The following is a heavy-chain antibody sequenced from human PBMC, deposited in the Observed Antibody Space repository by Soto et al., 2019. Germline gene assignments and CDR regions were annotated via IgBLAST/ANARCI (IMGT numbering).Heavy chain of an antibody. D-gene: IGHD3-22*01. CDR2: IDPSDSYT. V-gene: IGHV5-10-1*01. J-gene: IGHJ3*02. CDR3: ARPFYGTSGYYYGASDI. Sequence: GESLKISCKGSGYSFTSYWISWVRQMPGKGLEWMGRIDPSDSYTNYSPSFQGHVTISADKSISTAYLQWSSLKASDTAMYYCARPFYGTSGYYYGASDIWGQGTMVTVSS. CDR1: GYSFTSYW.